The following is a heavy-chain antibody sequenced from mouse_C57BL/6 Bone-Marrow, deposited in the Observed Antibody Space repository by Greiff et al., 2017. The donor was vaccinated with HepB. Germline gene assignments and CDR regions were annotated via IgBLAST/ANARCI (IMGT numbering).Heavy chain of an antibody. Sequence: QVQLKESGPGLVQPSQSLSITCTVSGFSLTSYGVHWVRQSPGKGLEWLGVIWRGGSTDYNAAFMSRLSITKDNSKSQVFFKMNSLQADDTAIYYCAKKKGGLRYAMDYWGQGTSVTVSS. CDR2: IWRGGST. D-gene: IGHD2-4*01. CDR1: GFSLTSYG. J-gene: IGHJ4*01. V-gene: IGHV2-5*01. CDR3: AKKKGGLRYAMDY.